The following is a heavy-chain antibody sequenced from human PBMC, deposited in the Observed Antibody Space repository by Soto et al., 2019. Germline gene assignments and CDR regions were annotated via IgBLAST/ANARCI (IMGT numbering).Heavy chain of an antibody. J-gene: IGHJ1*01. Sequence: QVQLVESGGDVVQPGRSLRLSCAASGFPFSGYIFHWVRQTPGKGLEWVGLISHDGNKQYADSVKDRFTVSRDNSRNEVYLQRNSLSVEDTALYYCAREDESSGHAGTFHHLGQGTLVTVSP. CDR1: GFPFSGYI. D-gene: IGHD3-22*01. CDR2: ISHDGNK. CDR3: AREDESSGHAGTFHH. V-gene: IGHV3-30-3*01.